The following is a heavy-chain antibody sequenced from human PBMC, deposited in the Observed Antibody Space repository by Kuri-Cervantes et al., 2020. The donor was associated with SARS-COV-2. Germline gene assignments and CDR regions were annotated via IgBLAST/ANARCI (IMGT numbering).Heavy chain of an antibody. CDR3: ASHSSSWYARYYYYGMDV. V-gene: IGHV4-34*01. Sequence: SETLSLTCAVYGGSFSGYYWSWIRQPPGKGLEWIGEINHSGSTNYNPSLKSRVTISVDTSKNQFSLKLSSVTAADTAVYYCASHSSSWYARYYYYGMDVWGQGTTVTVSS. CDR2: INHSGST. J-gene: IGHJ6*02. D-gene: IGHD6-13*01. CDR1: GGSFSGYY.